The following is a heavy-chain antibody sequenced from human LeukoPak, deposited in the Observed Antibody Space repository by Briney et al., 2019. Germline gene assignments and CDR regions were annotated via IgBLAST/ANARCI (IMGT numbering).Heavy chain of an antibody. J-gene: IGHJ5*02. CDR1: GYTFTSYD. CDR2: MNPNSGNT. CDR3: ARGLKGDYNWFDP. D-gene: IGHD2-21*02. V-gene: IGHV1-8*01. Sequence: VASVKVSCKASGYTFTSYDINWVRQAPGQGLEWMGWMNPNSGNTGYAQKFQGRVTMTRNTSISTAYMELSSLRSEDTAVYYCARGLKGDYNWFDPWGQGTLVTVSS.